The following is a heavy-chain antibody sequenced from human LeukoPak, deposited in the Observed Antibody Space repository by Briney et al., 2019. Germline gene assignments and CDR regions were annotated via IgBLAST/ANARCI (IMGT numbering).Heavy chain of an antibody. J-gene: IGHJ4*02. V-gene: IGHV4-59*08. CDR2: IYYSGST. Sequence: PSETLSLTCTVSGGSIRGYFWTWIRQPPGKGLEWIGYIYYSGSTNYNPSLKSRVTISVDTSKNQFSLKLSSVTAADTAVYYCARHRGSGHYFDYWGQGTLVTVSS. CDR1: GGSIRGYF. CDR3: ARHRGSGHYFDY. D-gene: IGHD6-19*01.